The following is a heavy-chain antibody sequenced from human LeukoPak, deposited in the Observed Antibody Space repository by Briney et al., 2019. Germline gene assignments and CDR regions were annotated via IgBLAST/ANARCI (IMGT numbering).Heavy chain of an antibody. CDR2: IYYSGSS. CDR1: GGSISSSSYY. D-gene: IGHD3-10*01. V-gene: IGHV4-39*01. Sequence: PSETLFLTCTVSGGSISSSSYYWGWIRQPPGKGLEWIGSIYYSGSSYYHPSLKSRVTISVDTSKNQFSLKLSSVTAADTAVYYCARRVRRWFGELSPLDWGQGTLVTVSS. CDR3: ARRVRRWFGELSPLD. J-gene: IGHJ4*02.